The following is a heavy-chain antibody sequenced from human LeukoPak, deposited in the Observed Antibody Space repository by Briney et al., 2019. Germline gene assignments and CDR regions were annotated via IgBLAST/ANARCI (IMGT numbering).Heavy chain of an antibody. CDR3: ARGSYISSFTFDY. CDR1: AFTFSNYA. J-gene: IGHJ4*02. CDR2: ISKDGSNK. D-gene: IGHD6-6*01. Sequence: GRSLRLSCAASAFTFSNYAMHWVRQAPGKGLEWVIVISKDGSNKYYADSVKGRFTISRDNPKNTVYLQMNSLRAEDTAVYYCARGSYISSFTFDYWGQGTLVTVSS. V-gene: IGHV3-30-3*01.